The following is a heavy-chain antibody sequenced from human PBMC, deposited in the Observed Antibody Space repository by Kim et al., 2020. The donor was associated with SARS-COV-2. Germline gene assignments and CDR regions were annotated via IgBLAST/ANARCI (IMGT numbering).Heavy chain of an antibody. V-gene: IGHV3-15*01. J-gene: IGHJ4*02. Sequence: GGSLRLSCAASGFTFRNAWMNWVRQAPGMGLEWVGRIKSKTDGETTDYAAPVKGRFTILRDDSKNTLFLQINSLKTEDTAVYYCSTDVKTDFHYWGLGTLVTVSS. CDR3: STDVKTDFHY. CDR1: GFTFRNAW. CDR2: IKSKTDGETT.